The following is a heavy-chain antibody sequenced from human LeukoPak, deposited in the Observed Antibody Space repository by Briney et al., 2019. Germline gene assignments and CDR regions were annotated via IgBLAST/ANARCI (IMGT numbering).Heavy chain of an antibody. CDR2: TNHSGST. V-gene: IGHV4-34*01. J-gene: IGHJ4*02. CDR3: ARRPYYYDSSGYYSDDY. Sequence: SETLSLTCAVYGGSFSGYYWSWIRQPPGKGLEWIGETNHSGSTNYNPSLKSRVTISVDTSKNQFSLKLSSVTAADTAVYYCARRPYYYDSSGYYSDDYWGQGTLVTVSS. D-gene: IGHD3-22*01. CDR1: GGSFSGYY.